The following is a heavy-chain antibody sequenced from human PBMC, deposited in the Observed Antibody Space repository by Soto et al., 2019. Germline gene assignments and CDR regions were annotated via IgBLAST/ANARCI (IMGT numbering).Heavy chain of an antibody. CDR3: ARGEGVYDDVWGSYRQGLAAFDI. J-gene: IGHJ3*02. D-gene: IGHD3-16*02. V-gene: IGHV3-21*01. CDR2: ISSNSSYI. CDR1: ACTFGAYV. Sequence: PGRSMRLSRAPSACTFGAYVRGWVSQAKGQGLQWVSSISSNSSYIYYADSVKGRFTISRDNAKNSLYLQMNSLRAEDTAVYYCARGEGVYDDVWGSYRQGLAAFDIWGQGTMVTLSS.